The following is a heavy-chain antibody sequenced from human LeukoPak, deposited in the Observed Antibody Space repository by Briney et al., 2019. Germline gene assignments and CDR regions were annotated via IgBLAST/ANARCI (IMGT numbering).Heavy chain of an antibody. CDR3: AREGRSYDYVWGSYRSSFDY. CDR1: GFTFSSYS. D-gene: IGHD3-16*02. V-gene: IGHV3-21*01. J-gene: IGHJ4*02. CDR2: ISSSSSYI. Sequence: GGSLRLSCAASGFTFSSYSMNWVRQAPGKGLEWVSSISSSSSYIYYADSVKGRFTISRDNAKNSLYLQMSSLRAEDTAVYYCAREGRSYDYVWGSYRSSFDYWGQGTLVTVSS.